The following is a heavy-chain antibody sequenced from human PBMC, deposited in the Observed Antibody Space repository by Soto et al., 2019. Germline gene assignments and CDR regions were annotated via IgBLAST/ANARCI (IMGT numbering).Heavy chain of an antibody. CDR2: MNPNSGNT. Sequence: SVKISFKTSLYTFPSYDINWVLPAPEAGLECMGLMNPNSGNTGYAQKFQGRVTMTRNTSISTAYMELSSLRSEDTAVYYCARRGEMATIFYYYYYGMDVWGQGTTVTVSS. CDR3: ARRGEMATIFYYYYYGMDV. CDR1: LYTFPSYD. D-gene: IGHD5-12*01. V-gene: IGHV1-8*01. J-gene: IGHJ6*02.